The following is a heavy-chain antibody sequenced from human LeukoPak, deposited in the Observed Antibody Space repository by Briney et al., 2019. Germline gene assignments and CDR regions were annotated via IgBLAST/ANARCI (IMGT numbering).Heavy chain of an antibody. V-gene: IGHV3-30*02. J-gene: IGHJ5*02. CDR3: ARDMYSTSSTNWFDP. Sequence: PGGSLRLSCAASGFTFSSHDMHWVRQAPGKGLEWMTFIRDDGSNKYYADSVKGRFTIPRDNSKNTLYLQMKSLRPEDTAVYYCARDMYSTSSTNWFDPWGQGTLVTVSS. CDR1: GFTFSSHD. D-gene: IGHD6-6*01. CDR2: IRDDGSNK.